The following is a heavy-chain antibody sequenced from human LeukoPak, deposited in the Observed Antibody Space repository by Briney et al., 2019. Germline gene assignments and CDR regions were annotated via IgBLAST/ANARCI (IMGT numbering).Heavy chain of an antibody. CDR1: GFTFSSYA. Sequence: PGGSLRLSCAASGFTFSSYAMSWVRQAPGKGLDWVSAISGSGGSTYYADSVKGRFTISRDNSKNTLYLQMNSLRAEDTAVYYCAKRSRLRLGELLDYWGQGTLVTVSS. J-gene: IGHJ4*02. CDR3: AKRSRLRLGELLDY. D-gene: IGHD3-16*01. V-gene: IGHV3-23*01. CDR2: ISGSGGST.